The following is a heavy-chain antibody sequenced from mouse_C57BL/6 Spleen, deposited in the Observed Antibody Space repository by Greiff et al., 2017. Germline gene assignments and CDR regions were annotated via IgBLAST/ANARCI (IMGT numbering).Heavy chain of an antibody. D-gene: IGHD1-1*01. CDR2: ISGGGGNT. V-gene: IGHV5-9*01. CDR1: GFTFSSYT. Sequence: EVKVVESGGGLVKPGGSLKLSCAASGFTFSSYTMSWVRQTPEKRLEWVATISGGGGNTYYPASVKGRFTISRDNAKNTLYLQMSSLRSEDTALYYCARGLYYGSSLFAYWGQGTLVTVSA. CDR3: ARGLYYGSSLFAY. J-gene: IGHJ3*01.